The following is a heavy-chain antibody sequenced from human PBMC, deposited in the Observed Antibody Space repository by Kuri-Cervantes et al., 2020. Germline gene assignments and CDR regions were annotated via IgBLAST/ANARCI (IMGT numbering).Heavy chain of an antibody. CDR3: ARVGVYSSGWTFDY. Sequence: SETLSLTCTVSGGSISSYYWSWIRQPPGKGLEWIGYIYYSGSTNYNPSLKSRVTISVDTSKNQFSLKLSSVTAADTAMYYCARVGVYSSGWTFDYWGQGTLVTVSS. CDR1: GGSISSYY. CDR2: IYYSGST. V-gene: IGHV4-59*08. D-gene: IGHD6-19*01. J-gene: IGHJ4*02.